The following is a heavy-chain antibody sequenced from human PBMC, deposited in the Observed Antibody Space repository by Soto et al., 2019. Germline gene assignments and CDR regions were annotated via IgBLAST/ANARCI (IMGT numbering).Heavy chain of an antibody. Sequence: GGSLRLSCRASGFTFGDYAMSWFRQAPGKGLEWIGFIGSKAFGGTTEYDASVKGRFTISRDDSKSIAYLQMNSMKTEDTAVYYCTRTQDTAVVLLPGYWGQGTPVTVSS. CDR1: GFTFGDYA. V-gene: IGHV3-49*03. J-gene: IGHJ4*02. D-gene: IGHD5-18*01. CDR2: IGSKAFGGTT. CDR3: TRTQDTAVVLLPGY.